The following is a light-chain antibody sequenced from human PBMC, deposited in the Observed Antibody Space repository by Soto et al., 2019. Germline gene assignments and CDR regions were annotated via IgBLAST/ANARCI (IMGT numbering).Light chain of an antibody. V-gene: IGKV1-5*03. CDR2: EAS. J-gene: IGKJ1*01. CDR1: QNINKW. Sequence: DIQMTQSPSTLSVSVKDTVTITCRASQNINKWLAWYQQKPGKAPNLLIYEASILQSGVPSRFSGSASGTEFTLTISGLQPDDFGTYFCQEYFSYSWTFGQGTKVDIK. CDR3: QEYFSYSWT.